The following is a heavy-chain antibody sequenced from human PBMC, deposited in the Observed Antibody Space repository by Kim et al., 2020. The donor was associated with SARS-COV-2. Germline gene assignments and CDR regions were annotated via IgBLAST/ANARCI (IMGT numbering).Heavy chain of an antibody. CDR3: ARDPQGITIFGVVTWNWFDP. D-gene: IGHD3-3*01. J-gene: IGHJ5*02. V-gene: IGHV1-69*13. CDR1: GGTFSSYA. Sequence: SVKVSCKASGGTFSSYAISWVRQAPGQGLEWMGGIIPIFGTANYAQKFQGRVTITADESTSTAYMELSSLRSEDTAVYYCARDPQGITIFGVVTWNWFDPWGQGTLVTVSS. CDR2: IIPIFGTA.